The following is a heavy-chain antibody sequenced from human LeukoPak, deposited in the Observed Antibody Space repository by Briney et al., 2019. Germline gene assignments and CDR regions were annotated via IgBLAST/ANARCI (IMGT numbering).Heavy chain of an antibody. J-gene: IGHJ6*03. CDR1: GGSISSYY. D-gene: IGHD5-12*01. CDR3: ARTTEGYAGGPGYSYYYYMDV. CDR2: IHYSGST. V-gene: IGHV4-59*01. Sequence: LETLSLTCTVSGGSISSYYWSWIRQPPGKGLEWIGYIHYSGSTHYNPSLKSRVTISVDTSKNQVSLKLRSVTAADTAVYYCARTTEGYAGGPGYSYYYYMDVWGKGTTVTISS.